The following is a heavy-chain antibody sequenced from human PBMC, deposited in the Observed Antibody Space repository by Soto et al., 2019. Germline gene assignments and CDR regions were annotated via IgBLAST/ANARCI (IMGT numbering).Heavy chain of an antibody. Sequence: SLRLSCAASGFTFSSYAMSWVRQAPGKGLEWVSAISGSGGSTYYADSVKGRFTISRDNSKNTLYLQMNSLRAEDTAVYYCAKDIDSSGGYYYYYGMDVWGQGTTVTVSS. D-gene: IGHD3-22*01. CDR2: ISGSGGST. J-gene: IGHJ6*02. CDR3: AKDIDSSGGYYYYYGMDV. V-gene: IGHV3-23*01. CDR1: GFTFSSYA.